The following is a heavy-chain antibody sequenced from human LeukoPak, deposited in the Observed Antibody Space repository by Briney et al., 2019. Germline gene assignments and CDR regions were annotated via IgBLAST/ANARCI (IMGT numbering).Heavy chain of an antibody. CDR1: GGSISSSSYY. J-gene: IGHJ4*02. CDR2: IYYSGST. D-gene: IGHD6-19*01. Sequence: SETLSLTCTVSGGSISSSSYYWGWIRQPPGKGLEWIGSIYYSGSTCYNPSLKSRVTISVDMSKNQFSLKLSSVTAADTAVYYCARVYSSGWYNLDYWGQGTLVTVSS. CDR3: ARVYSSGWYNLDY. V-gene: IGHV4-39*01.